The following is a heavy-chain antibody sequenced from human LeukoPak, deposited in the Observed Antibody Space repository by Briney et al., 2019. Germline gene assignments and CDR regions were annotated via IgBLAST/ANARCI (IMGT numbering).Heavy chain of an antibody. CDR1: EYTFTSYD. CDR3: ARGTPSCWHGAVY. Sequence: ASVKVSCKASEYTFTSYDINWVRQATGQGLEWMGWMNPNSGNTGYAQKFQGRVTMTRDTSINTAYMELSSLRSEDTAVYYCARGTPSCWHGAVYWGQGTLVTVSS. V-gene: IGHV1-8*01. J-gene: IGHJ4*02. CDR2: MNPNSGNT. D-gene: IGHD6-19*01.